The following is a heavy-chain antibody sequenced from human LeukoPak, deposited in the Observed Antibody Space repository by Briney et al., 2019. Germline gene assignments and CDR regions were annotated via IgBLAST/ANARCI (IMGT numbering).Heavy chain of an antibody. Sequence: GGSLRLSCVASGFTFSSYNMNWVRQVPGKGLEWVSYISGSSLGSSFTIYYADSVKGRFTISRDNAKNSLDLQMNSLRVEDTGIYYCVKVAKYYYGSETYYFFEHWGQGTPVTASS. CDR2: ISGSSLGSSFTI. CDR1: GFTFSSYN. J-gene: IGHJ4*02. D-gene: IGHD3-10*01. CDR3: VKVAKYYYGSETYYFFEH. V-gene: IGHV3-48*01.